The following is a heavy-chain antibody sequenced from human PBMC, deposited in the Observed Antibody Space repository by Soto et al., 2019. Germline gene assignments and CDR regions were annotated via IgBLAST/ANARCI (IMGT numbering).Heavy chain of an antibody. CDR2: ISYDGSNK. J-gene: IGHJ6*02. V-gene: IGHV3-30-3*01. D-gene: IGHD4-17*01. Sequence: QVQLVESGGGVVQPGRSLRLSCAASGFTFSSYAMHWVRQAPGKGLEWVAVISYDGSNKYYADSVKGRFTISRDNSKNTLYLQMNSLRAEDTAVYYCARVEDGDYYYYGMDVWGQGTTVTVSS. CDR1: GFTFSSYA. CDR3: ARVEDGDYYYYGMDV.